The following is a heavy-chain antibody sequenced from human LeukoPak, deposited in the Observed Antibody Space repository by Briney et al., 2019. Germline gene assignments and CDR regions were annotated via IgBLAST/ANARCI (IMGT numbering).Heavy chain of an antibody. CDR3: ARNYYDSSGYSSPGVY. J-gene: IGHJ4*02. D-gene: IGHD3-22*01. CDR1: GGTFSSYA. CDR2: IIPIFGTA. Sequence: SVKVSCKASGGTFSSYAISWVRQAPGQGLEWMGGIIPIFGTANYAQKFQGRVTITADESTSTAYMELSSLRSEDTAVYYCARNYYDSSGYSSPGVYWGQGTLVTVSS. V-gene: IGHV1-69*13.